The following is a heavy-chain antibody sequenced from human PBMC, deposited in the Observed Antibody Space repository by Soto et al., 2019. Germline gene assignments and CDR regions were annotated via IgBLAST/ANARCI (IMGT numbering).Heavy chain of an antibody. Sequence: VGSLRLSCAASGFTFSDYYMSWIRQAPGKGLEWVSYISSSGSTIYYADSVKGRFTISRDNAKNSLYLQMNSLRAEDTAVYYCARGPASYSGGDCYSAYCGQGTLVTVSS. CDR1: GFTFSDYY. CDR2: ISSSGSTI. V-gene: IGHV3-11*01. J-gene: IGHJ4*02. D-gene: IGHD2-21*02. CDR3: ARGPASYSGGDCYSAY.